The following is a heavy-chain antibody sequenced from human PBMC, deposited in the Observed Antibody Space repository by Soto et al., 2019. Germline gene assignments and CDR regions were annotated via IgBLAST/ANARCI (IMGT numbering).Heavy chain of an antibody. J-gene: IGHJ4*02. V-gene: IGHV4-59*08. CDR3: ARHPQVTYYDILTGYTTGPRYYFDY. CDR2: IYDSGDT. Sequence: SETLSLTCTVSGGSISSYYWSWIRQPPGKGLEWIGYIYDSGDTNYNPSLKSRVTISVDTSKKQFSLKLSSVTAADTAVYYCARHPQVTYYDILTGYTTGPRYYFDYWGQGSLVNAPQ. CDR1: GGSISSYY. D-gene: IGHD3-9*01.